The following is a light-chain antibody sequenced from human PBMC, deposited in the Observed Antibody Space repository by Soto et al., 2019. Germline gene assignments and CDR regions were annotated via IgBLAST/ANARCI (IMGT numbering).Light chain of an antibody. J-gene: IGKJ5*01. CDR3: QQSYGSPLT. Sequence: DIQMTQSPSTLSASLGDRVPITCRASQSINTYLSWYQQTPGKAPKLLIYAASRLQSGVPSRFSGSGSGTDFTLTITSLQLEDFATYYCQQSYGSPLTFGQGTQLEI. CDR2: AAS. CDR1: QSINTY. V-gene: IGKV1-39*01.